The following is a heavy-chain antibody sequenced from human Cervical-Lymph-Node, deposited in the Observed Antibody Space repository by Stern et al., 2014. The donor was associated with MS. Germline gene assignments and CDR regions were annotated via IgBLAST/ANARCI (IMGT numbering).Heavy chain of an antibody. Sequence: VQLVQSGGGVVQPGRSLRLSCAASGYTFRSYGLPWVRQAPGRGLEWVAAIGYDGTDKYYVDSVKGRFTISRDDSKNTVYLQMNTLRAEDTAVYYCARDLNAVAGIDYWGQGTLVTVSS. V-gene: IGHV3-33*01. D-gene: IGHD6-19*01. CDR1: GYTFRSYG. CDR3: ARDLNAVAGIDY. J-gene: IGHJ4*02. CDR2: IGYDGTDK.